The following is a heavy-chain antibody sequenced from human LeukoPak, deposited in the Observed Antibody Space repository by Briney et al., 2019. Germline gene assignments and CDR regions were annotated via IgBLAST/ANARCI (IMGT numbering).Heavy chain of an antibody. Sequence: GGSLRLSCAASGFTFSSYGMSWVRQAPGKGLEWVANMNEDGSEKNYVDSVKGRFTISRDNAQDSLYLQMNSLRAEDTAVYYCARDRGYSNFDYWGQGTLLTVSS. D-gene: IGHD4-11*01. CDR3: ARDRGYSNFDY. CDR2: MNEDGSEK. CDR1: GFTFSSYG. V-gene: IGHV3-7*01. J-gene: IGHJ4*02.